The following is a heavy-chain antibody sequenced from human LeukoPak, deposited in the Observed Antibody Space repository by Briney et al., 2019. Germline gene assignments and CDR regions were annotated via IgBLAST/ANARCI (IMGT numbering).Heavy chain of an antibody. CDR3: AKDIGDYGGYTAFDY. CDR2: ISWNSGSI. J-gene: IGHJ4*02. CDR1: GFTFDDYA. D-gene: IGHD4-17*01. Sequence: PGGSLRLSCAASGFTFDDYAMHWVRQAPGKGLEWVSGISWNSGSIGYADSVKGRFTISRDNAKNSLYLQMNSLRAEDTALYYCAKDIGDYGGYTAFDYWGQGTLVTVSS. V-gene: IGHV3-9*01.